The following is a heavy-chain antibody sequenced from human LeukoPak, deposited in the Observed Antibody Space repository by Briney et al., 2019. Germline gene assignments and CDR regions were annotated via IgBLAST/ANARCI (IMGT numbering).Heavy chain of an antibody. CDR1: GFTFSSYE. D-gene: IGHD2-2*03. J-gene: IGHJ4*02. V-gene: IGHV3-48*03. Sequence: GGSLRLSCAASGFTFSSYEMNWVRQAPGKGLEWLSYISSGGTTIYYADSVKGRFTISRDNAKNSLYLQMNSLRAEDTAVYYCAKGGWIDYWGRGTLVTVSS. CDR3: AKGGWIDY. CDR2: ISSGGTTI.